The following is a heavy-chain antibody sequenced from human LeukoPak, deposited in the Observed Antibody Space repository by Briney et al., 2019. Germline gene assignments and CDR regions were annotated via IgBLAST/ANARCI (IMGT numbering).Heavy chain of an antibody. CDR1: GYTFTNYA. Sequence: GASVKVSCKASGYTFTNYAMNWVRQAPGQGLEWMGWINTNTGNPTYAQGFTGRFVSSLDTSVSTAYLQISSLKAEDTAVYYCARADSSGYPGFFDYWGQGTLVTVSS. D-gene: IGHD3-22*01. CDR3: ARADSSGYPGFFDY. J-gene: IGHJ4*02. V-gene: IGHV7-4-1*02. CDR2: INTNTGNP.